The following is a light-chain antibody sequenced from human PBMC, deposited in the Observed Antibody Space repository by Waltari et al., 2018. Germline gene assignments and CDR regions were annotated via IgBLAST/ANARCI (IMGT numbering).Light chain of an antibody. V-gene: IGKV3-20*01. CDR3: QQSKEVPFT. Sequence: EIVLTQSPGTLSLSPGERAALSCRARRPASSSFLAWYQQRHGQAPRLLIYGASTRATGIADRFSGSGSGTDFTLTISRLAPEDFATYYCQQSKEVPFTFGQGTKLEIK. CDR2: GAS. CDR1: RPASSSF. J-gene: IGKJ2*01.